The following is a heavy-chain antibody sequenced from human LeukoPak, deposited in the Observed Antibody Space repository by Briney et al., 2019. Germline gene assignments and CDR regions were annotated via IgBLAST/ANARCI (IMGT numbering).Heavy chain of an antibody. CDR1: GFTFSSYA. Sequence: GPLRLSCAASGFTFSSYAMSWVRQAPGKGLEWVSAISGSGGSTYYADSVKGRFTISRDNSKNTLYLQMNSLRAEDTAVYYCAKVLSLWFGESPTFDYWGQGTLVTVSS. J-gene: IGHJ4*02. CDR3: AKVLSLWFGESPTFDY. CDR2: ISGSGGST. V-gene: IGHV3-23*01. D-gene: IGHD3-10*01.